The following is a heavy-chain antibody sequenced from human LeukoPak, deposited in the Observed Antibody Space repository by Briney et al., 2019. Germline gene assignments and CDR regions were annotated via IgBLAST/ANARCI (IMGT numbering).Heavy chain of an antibody. Sequence: SETLSLTCTVSGGSISSYYWSWIRQPAGKGLEWIGRMFPSGSTNYNSSLKSRVTMLVDTSKNQFFLKLSSVTAADTAVYYCAREEVDIVATPPYYYYYMDVWGKGTTVTISS. J-gene: IGHJ6*03. V-gene: IGHV4-4*07. D-gene: IGHD5-12*01. CDR1: GGSISSYY. CDR3: AREEVDIVATPPYYYYYMDV. CDR2: MFPSGST.